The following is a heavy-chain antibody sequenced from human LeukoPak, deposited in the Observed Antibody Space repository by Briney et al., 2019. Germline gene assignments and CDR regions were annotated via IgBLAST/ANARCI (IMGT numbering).Heavy chain of an antibody. Sequence: SGGSLRLSCVASGFTFSDYFMSWIRQAPGKGLEWLSSINSAGDNIYYADSVKGRFTISRDNAKKTLYLQMNSLRAEDTAVYYCAKDPYCTNGVCYMEAFDIWGQGTMVTVSS. CDR1: GFTFSDYF. CDR2: INSAGDNI. J-gene: IGHJ3*02. D-gene: IGHD2-8*01. CDR3: AKDPYCTNGVCYMEAFDI. V-gene: IGHV3-11*01.